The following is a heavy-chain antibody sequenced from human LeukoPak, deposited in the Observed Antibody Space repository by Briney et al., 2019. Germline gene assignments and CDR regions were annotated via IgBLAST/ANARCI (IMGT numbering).Heavy chain of an antibody. CDR1: GLTFSSYE. D-gene: IGHD3-22*01. CDR2: ISSSGSTI. Sequence: GGPLRLSCAASGLTFSSYEMNWVRQAPGKGLEWVSYISSSGSTIYYADSVKGRFTIPRDNAKNSLYLQMNSLRAEDTAVYYCARGLRYYDSSGYPEYFQHWGQGTLVTVSS. V-gene: IGHV3-48*03. CDR3: ARGLRYYDSSGYPEYFQH. J-gene: IGHJ1*01.